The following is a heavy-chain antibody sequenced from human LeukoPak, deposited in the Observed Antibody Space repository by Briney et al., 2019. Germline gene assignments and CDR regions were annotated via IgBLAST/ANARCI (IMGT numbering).Heavy chain of an antibody. Sequence: ASVKVSCKASVGTFSSYAISWVRQAPGQGLEWMGEIIPIFGTANYAQKFQGRVTITTDESTSTAYMELSSLRSEDTAVYYCARDRSGDYGEPGVNWFDPWGQGTLVTVSS. CDR3: ARDRSGDYGEPGVNWFDP. CDR1: VGTFSSYA. J-gene: IGHJ5*02. V-gene: IGHV1-69*05. D-gene: IGHD4-17*01. CDR2: IIPIFGTA.